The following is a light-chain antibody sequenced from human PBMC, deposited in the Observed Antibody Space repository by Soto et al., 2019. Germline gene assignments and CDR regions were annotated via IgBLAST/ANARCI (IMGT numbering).Light chain of an antibody. CDR1: QSVSSSY. J-gene: IGKJ2*01. Sequence: EIVYTQYPGTLSLSPGERVTLSCRASQSVSSSYLGWYQQKPGQAPRLLIYGGSSRATGIPDRFSGSGSGTDFTLTISRLEPEDFAVYYCQQYGSLPRTFGQGTKLEIK. CDR3: QQYGSLPRT. CDR2: GGS. V-gene: IGKV3-20*01.